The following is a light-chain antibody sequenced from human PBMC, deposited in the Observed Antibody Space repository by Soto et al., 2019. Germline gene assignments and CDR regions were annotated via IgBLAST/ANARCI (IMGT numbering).Light chain of an antibody. CDR1: RGVSSF. J-gene: IGKJ4*01. V-gene: IGKV3-11*01. CDR3: QQRGDWPPT. CDR2: DAS. Sequence: TVLTQSPATLSLSPGESATLSCRASRGVSSFLAWYQQQTGQAPRLLIYDASNRASGIPARFSGSGSGTDFTLTISNLEPEDFAVYYCQQRGDWPPTFGGGTKVEI.